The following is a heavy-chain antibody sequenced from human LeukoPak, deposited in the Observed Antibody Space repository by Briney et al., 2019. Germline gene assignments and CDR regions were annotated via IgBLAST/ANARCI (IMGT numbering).Heavy chain of an antibody. CDR2: IGDTGGTT. V-gene: IGHV3-64D*09. CDR3: VKDLTYTFDY. D-gene: IGHD3-16*01. J-gene: IGHJ4*02. CDR1: GFTFSIYN. Sequence: GGSLRLSCSASGFTFSIYNMHWVRQSPGKGLEHVSIIGDTGGTTRYADSVKGRFSVSRDNSKNTLYLQMSSLRPDDTAIYYCVKDLTYTFDYWGQGTLVTVSS.